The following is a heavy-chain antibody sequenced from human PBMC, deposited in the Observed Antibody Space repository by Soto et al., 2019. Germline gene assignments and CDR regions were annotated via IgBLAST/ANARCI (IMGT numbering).Heavy chain of an antibody. D-gene: IGHD3-22*01. Sequence: EVQLVESGGGLVKSGGSLRLSCAASGFTFSKAWMNWVRQAPGKGLEWVGRIKSKTDGGTTDYAAPVKGRFTISRDDSKNTLYLQMNSLKTEETAVYYCTTPENYYDRSGYHYVDYWGQGTLVTVSS. J-gene: IGHJ4*02. CDR1: GFTFSKAW. CDR3: TTPENYYDRSGYHYVDY. V-gene: IGHV3-15*07. CDR2: IKSKTDGGTT.